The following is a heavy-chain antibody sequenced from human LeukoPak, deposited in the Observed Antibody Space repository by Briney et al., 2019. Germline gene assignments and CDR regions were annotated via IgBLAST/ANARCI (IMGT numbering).Heavy chain of an antibody. CDR1: GGSISNYY. CDR2: VYTSGTT. CDR3: ATDSKY. J-gene: IGHJ4*02. V-gene: IGHV4-4*07. Sequence: PSETLSLTCTVSGGSISNYYWSWIRQPAGKGLEWIGRVYTSGTTNYNPSLKSRVTMSVDTSKNQFSLRLTSVTAADTAVYYCATDSKYWGQGTLVTVSS.